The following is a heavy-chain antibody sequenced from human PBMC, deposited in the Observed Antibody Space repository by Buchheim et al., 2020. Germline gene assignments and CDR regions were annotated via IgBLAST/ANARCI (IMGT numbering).Heavy chain of an antibody. D-gene: IGHD3-10*01. CDR2: INCSGST. CDR1: GGSISSCSYY. V-gene: IGHV4-39*02. CDR3: ARDFDYGSGSTLDY. J-gene: IGHJ4*02. Sequence: QLQLQESGPRLVKPSETLSLTCTVSGGSISSCSYYWGWIRQPPGKGLEWIGNINCSGSTYYHPSLKSRFTTSVDTSKNQFSLKLTSVTAADTAVYYCARDFDYGSGSTLDYWGQGTL.